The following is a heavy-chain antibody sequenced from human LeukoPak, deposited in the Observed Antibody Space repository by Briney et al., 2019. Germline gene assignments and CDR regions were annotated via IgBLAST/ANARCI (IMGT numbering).Heavy chain of an antibody. CDR3: AREDPQTTVPKGMDV. CDR2: IYYSGTT. Sequence: KPSETLSLTCTVSGGSISYYYWSWIRQSPGKGLEWIGYIYYSGTTNYNPSLKSRVTISVDTSKNQFSLQLRSVTAADTAVYYCAREDPQTTVPKGMDVWGQGTTVTVSS. CDR1: GGSISYYY. V-gene: IGHV4-59*01. D-gene: IGHD4-17*01. J-gene: IGHJ6*02.